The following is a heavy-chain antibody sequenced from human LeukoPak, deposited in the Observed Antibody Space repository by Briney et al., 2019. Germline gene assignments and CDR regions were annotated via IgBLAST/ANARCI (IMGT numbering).Heavy chain of an antibody. CDR3: ARDGGYSYYFDY. V-gene: IGHV1-18*04. CDR2: ISAYNGNT. CDR1: GYTFTGYY. D-gene: IGHD5-18*01. Sequence: ASVKVSCKASGYTFTGYYMHWVRQAPGQGLEWMGWISAYNGNTNYARKLQGRVTMTTDTSTSTAYMELRSLRSDDTAVYYCARDGGYSYYFDYWGQGTLVTVSS. J-gene: IGHJ4*02.